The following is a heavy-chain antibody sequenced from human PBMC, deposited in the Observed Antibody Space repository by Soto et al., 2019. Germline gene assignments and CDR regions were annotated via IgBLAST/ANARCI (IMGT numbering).Heavy chain of an antibody. J-gene: IGHJ3*02. CDR3: AKSNDYGGAFDI. CDR1: GFTFSSYW. D-gene: IGHD4-17*01. Sequence: GGSLRLSCAASGFTFSSYWMHWVRQAPGKGLVWVSRINSDGSSTCYADSVKGRFTISRDNSKNTLYLQMNSLRAEDTAVYYCAKSNDYGGAFDIWGQGTMVTVSS. V-gene: IGHV3-74*01. CDR2: INSDGSST.